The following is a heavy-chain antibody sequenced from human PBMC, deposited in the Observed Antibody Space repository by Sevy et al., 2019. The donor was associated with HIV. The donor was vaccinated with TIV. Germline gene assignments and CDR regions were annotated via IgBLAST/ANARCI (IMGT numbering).Heavy chain of an antibody. J-gene: IGHJ6*03. D-gene: IGHD2-21*02. CDR3: ARDMRGNSNYYYYYHMDV. CDR2: IYTSGST. CDR1: GGSISSGSYY. V-gene: IGHV4-61*02. Sequence: SETLSLTCTVSGGSISSGSYYWSWIRQPAGKGLEWIGRIYTSGSTNYNPSLKSRVTISVDTSKNHFPLKLSSVTAAYTALYYSARDMRGNSNYYYYYHMDVWGKGTTCTVSS.